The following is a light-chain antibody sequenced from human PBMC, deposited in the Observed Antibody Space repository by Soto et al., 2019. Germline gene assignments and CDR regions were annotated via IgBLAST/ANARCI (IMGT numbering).Light chain of an antibody. V-gene: IGLV1-44*01. CDR2: SNV. CDR3: AAWDDNLSRVI. J-gene: IGLJ2*01. CDR1: SSNIGSNS. Sequence: QSVLTQPPSASETPGQRVNISCSGTSSNIGSNSVNWYQQLPGTAPKLLIYSNVQRPSGVPDRFSVSKSGTSVSLAISGLQSEDEADYYCAAWDDNLSRVIFGGGTKLTVL.